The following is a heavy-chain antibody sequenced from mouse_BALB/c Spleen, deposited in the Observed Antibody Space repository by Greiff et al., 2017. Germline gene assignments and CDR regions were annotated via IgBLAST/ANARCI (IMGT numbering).Heavy chain of an antibody. J-gene: IGHJ2*01. Sequence: VQLQQSGTVLARPGPPVKMSCKASGYTFTSYWLHWVNQRPGQGLEWIGVIYPGNSYTSYNQKFKGKAKLTAVTSTSTAYMELSSLTNEDSAVYYCTKYYGSSYFDYWGQGTTLTVSS. D-gene: IGHD1-1*01. CDR3: TKYYGSSYFDY. CDR1: GYTFTSYW. V-gene: IGHV1-5*01. CDR2: IYPGNSYT.